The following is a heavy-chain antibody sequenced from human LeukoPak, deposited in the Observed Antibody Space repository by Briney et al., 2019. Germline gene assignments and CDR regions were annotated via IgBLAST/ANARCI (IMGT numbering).Heavy chain of an antibody. V-gene: IGHV4-34*01. D-gene: IGHD3-10*01. Sequence: SETLSLTCAVYGGSFSGYYWSWIRQPPGKGLEWIGEINHSGSTNYNPSLKSRVIISVDTSKNQFSLKLSSVTAAVTAVYYCARLYGSGSYYRHWGQGILVTVSS. J-gene: IGHJ4*02. CDR1: GGSFSGYY. CDR2: INHSGST. CDR3: ARLYGSGSYYRH.